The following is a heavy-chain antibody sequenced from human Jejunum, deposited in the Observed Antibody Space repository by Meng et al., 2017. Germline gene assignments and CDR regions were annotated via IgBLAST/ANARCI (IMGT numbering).Heavy chain of an antibody. Sequence: ASVKVSCKGSGYTFSDYHIHWVRQAPGQGLEWMGWINPYDATTIYARKFHGRVTMTRDTSISTAFMELTRLTSDDSAVFYCARDKSGDETTSFDSWGQGTLVTVSS. CDR1: GYTFSDYH. CDR3: ARDKSGDETTSFDS. CDR2: INPYDATT. V-gene: IGHV1-2*02. D-gene: IGHD1-14*01. J-gene: IGHJ4*02.